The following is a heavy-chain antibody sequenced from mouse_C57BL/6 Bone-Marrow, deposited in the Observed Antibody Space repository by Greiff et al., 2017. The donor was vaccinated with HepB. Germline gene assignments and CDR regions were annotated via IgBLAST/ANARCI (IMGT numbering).Heavy chain of an antibody. CDR1: GFNIKNTY. J-gene: IGHJ2*01. V-gene: IGHV14-3*01. Sequence: VQLKESVAELVRPGASVKLSCTASGFNIKNTYMHCVKQRPEQGLEWIGRIDPANGNTKYAPKFQGKATITADTSSNTAYLQLSSLTSEDTAIYYCARSDPFDYWGQGTTLTVSS. CDR3: ARSDPFDY. CDR2: IDPANGNT.